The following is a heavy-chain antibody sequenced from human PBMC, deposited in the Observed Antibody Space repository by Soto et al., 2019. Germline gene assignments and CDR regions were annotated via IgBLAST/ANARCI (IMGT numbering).Heavy chain of an antibody. CDR2: ISGSGGST. V-gene: IGHV3-23*01. CDR3: AKEGEYSGPAAPLPPPAHFDY. CDR1: GFTFSSYA. J-gene: IGHJ4*02. Sequence: PGGSLRLSCAASGFTFSSYAMSWVRQAPGKGLEWVSAISGSGGSTYYADSVKGRFTISRDNSKNTLYLQMNSLRAEDTAVYYCAKEGEYSGPAAPLPPPAHFDYWGQGTLVTVSS. D-gene: IGHD5-12*01.